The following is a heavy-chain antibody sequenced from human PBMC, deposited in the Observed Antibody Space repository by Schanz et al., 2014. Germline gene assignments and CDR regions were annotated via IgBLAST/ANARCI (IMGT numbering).Heavy chain of an antibody. J-gene: IGHJ4*02. CDR1: GFTFSDYY. D-gene: IGHD6-13*01. CDR3: ARSGRDIGEAADY. Sequence: VRLVESGGGLVEPGGSLRLSCAASGFTFSDYYMTWIRQAPGKGLEWVSYISNSGSTIYYADSVKGRFTISRDNAKNSLYLQMNSLRAEDTAIYYCARSGRDIGEAADYWGQGTLVTVSS. CDR2: ISNSGSTI. V-gene: IGHV3-11*01.